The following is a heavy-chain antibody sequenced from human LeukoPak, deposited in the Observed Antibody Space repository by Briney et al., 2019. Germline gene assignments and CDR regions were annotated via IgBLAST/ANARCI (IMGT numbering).Heavy chain of an antibody. D-gene: IGHD3-10*01. J-gene: IGHJ6*03. CDR2: IKQDGSEK. Sequence: PGGSLRLSCAASGFTFSSYWMTWVRQAPGKGLEWVANIKQDGSEKYYVDSVKGRFTISRDNAKNSLYLQMNSLRAEDTAVYYCARVTRITQNYYYYYYMDVWGKGTTVTISS. CDR1: GFTFSSYW. V-gene: IGHV3-7*01. CDR3: ARVTRITQNYYYYYYMDV.